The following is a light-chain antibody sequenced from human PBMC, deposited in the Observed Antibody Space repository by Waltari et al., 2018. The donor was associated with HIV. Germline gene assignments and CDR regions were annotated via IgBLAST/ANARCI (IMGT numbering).Light chain of an antibody. Sequence: DILLTQSPPFLAASVGDRVTISCRASQGIRRYLAWVQQKPGRAPKLLIFGATTLQSGVPSRFSGSGSGTQFTLTINSLQPEDVATYYCQQHNTYPLTFGPGT. CDR2: GAT. V-gene: IGKV1-9*01. CDR1: QGIRRY. CDR3: QQHNTYPLT. J-gene: IGKJ3*01.